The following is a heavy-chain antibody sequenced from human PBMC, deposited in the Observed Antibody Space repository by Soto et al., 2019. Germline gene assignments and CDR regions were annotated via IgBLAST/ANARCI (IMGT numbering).Heavy chain of an antibody. J-gene: IGHJ4*02. CDR3: ARGEFIEYSYGPGSGY. D-gene: IGHD5-18*01. Sequence: ASVKVSCKASGYTFTSYYMHWVRQAPGQGLEWMGIINPSGGSTSYARKFQGRVTMTRDTSTSTVYMELSSLRSEDTAVYYCARGEFIEYSYGPGSGYWGQGTLVTVSS. CDR1: GYTFTSYY. V-gene: IGHV1-46*01. CDR2: INPSGGST.